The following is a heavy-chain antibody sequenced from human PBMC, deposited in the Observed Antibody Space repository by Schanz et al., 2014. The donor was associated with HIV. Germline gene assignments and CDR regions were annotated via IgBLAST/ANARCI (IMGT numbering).Heavy chain of an antibody. CDR2: VWYDGSNK. CDR1: GFTFSSYG. J-gene: IGHJ2*01. Sequence: QVQLVESGGGVVQPGRSLRLSCAASGFTFSSYGMHWVRQAPGKGLEWVALVWYDGSNKYYVDSVKGRFTISRDNSKNTLHLQMNSLRAEDTAVYYCALSRPSGYGGSWYFDLWGRGTLVAVSS. CDR3: ALSRPSGYGGSWYFDL. V-gene: IGHV3-33*01. D-gene: IGHD2-15*01.